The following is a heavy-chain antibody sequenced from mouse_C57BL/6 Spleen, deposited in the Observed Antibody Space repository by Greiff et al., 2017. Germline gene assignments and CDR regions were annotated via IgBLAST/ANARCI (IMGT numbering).Heavy chain of an antibody. V-gene: IGHV1-55*01. CDR1: GYTFTSYW. J-gene: IGHJ2*01. CDR3: ARSGLFSTTVVEL. D-gene: IGHD1-1*01. CDR2: IYPGSGST. Sequence: QVQLQQPGAELVKPGASVKMSCKASGYTFTSYWITWVKQRPGQGLEWIGDIYPGSGSTNYNEKFKSKATLTVDTSSSTAYMQLSSLTSADSAVYYCARSGLFSTTVVELWGQGTTLTVSS.